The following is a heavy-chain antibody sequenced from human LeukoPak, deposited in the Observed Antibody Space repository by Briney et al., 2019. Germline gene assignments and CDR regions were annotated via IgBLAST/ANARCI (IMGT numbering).Heavy chain of an antibody. D-gene: IGHD3-9*01. J-gene: IGHJ4*02. Sequence: GGSLRLSRAASGFTFSSYSMNWVRQAPGKGLEWVSSISSSSSYIYYADSVKGRFTISRDNAKNSLYLQMNSLRAEDTAVYYCARSLRYFDWLVLLGYWGQGTLVTVSS. V-gene: IGHV3-21*01. CDR2: ISSSSSYI. CDR1: GFTFSSYS. CDR3: ARSLRYFDWLVLLGY.